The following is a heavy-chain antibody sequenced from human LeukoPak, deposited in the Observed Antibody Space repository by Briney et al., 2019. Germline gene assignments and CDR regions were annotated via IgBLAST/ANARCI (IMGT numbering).Heavy chain of an antibody. V-gene: IGHV4-31*03. CDR1: DGSLSSGGYY. J-gene: IGHJ6*02. Sequence: SETLSLTCTVSDGSLSSGGYYWSWIRQHPGKGLEWIGYIYYSGSTYYNPSLKSRVTISVDTSKNQFSLKLSSVTAADTAVYYCARALGSVSWNYYGMDVWGQGTTVTVSS. CDR2: IYYSGST. CDR3: ARALGSVSWNYYGMDV. D-gene: IGHD6-13*01.